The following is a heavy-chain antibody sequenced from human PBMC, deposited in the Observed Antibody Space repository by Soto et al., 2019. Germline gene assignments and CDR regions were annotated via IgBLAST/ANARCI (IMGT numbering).Heavy chain of an antibody. CDR2: ISWNSDII. Sequence: EVQLVGSGGRLAQPGRSLRLSCAASGFNVNYYAMHWVRQDPGKGLVWVSGISWNSDIIGYADSVKGRFNISRENAKNSLYLQMNCLRAEDTALYYCAKDSEFYYMDVWGQGTTVTVSS. V-gene: IGHV3-9*01. J-gene: IGHJ6*03. CDR1: GFNVNYYA. CDR3: AKDSEFYYMDV.